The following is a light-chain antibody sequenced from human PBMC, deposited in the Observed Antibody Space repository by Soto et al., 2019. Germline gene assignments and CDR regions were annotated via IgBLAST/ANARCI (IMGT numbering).Light chain of an antibody. CDR1: SSNIGAGYD. J-gene: IGLJ3*02. CDR2: GNS. Sequence: QSVLTQPPSVSGAPGQRVTISRTGSSSNIGAGYDVHWYQQLPGTAHKLLIYGNSNRPSGVPDRFSGSKSGTSASLAITGLQAEDEADYYCQSYDSSLSGWVFGGGTKLTVL. V-gene: IGLV1-40*01. CDR3: QSYDSSLSGWV.